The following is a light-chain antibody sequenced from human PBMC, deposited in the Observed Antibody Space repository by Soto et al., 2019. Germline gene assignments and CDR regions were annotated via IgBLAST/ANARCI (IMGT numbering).Light chain of an antibody. Sequence: DIVMTQSPLSLPVTPGEPASISCRSSQSLLHSNTYNYLDWYLQRPGQAPQLLIYLGSNRASGVTDRFSRSGSGTDFTRKISRVEAEHVAVYYCMQALQTPYTFGQATKLEIK. CDR1: QSLLHSNTYNY. CDR2: LGS. CDR3: MQALQTPYT. J-gene: IGKJ2*01. V-gene: IGKV2-28*01.